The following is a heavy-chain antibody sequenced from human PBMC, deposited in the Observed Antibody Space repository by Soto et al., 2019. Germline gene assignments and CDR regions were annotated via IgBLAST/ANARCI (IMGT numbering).Heavy chain of an antibody. CDR3: ARDAAAGLNAY. CDR1: GYTFTSYA. V-gene: IGHV1-18*01. J-gene: IGHJ4*02. CDR2: ISAYNGNT. D-gene: IGHD6-13*01. Sequence: QVQLVQSGAEVKKPGASVKVSCKASGYTFTSYAISWVRRAPGQGLEWMGWISAYNGNTNYAQKLQGRVTMTTDTPASRGYMELRSLRSDDTAVYYGARDAAAGLNAYWGKGTRVTVSS.